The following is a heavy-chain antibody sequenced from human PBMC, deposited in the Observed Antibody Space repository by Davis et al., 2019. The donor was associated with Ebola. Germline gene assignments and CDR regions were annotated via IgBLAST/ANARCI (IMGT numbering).Heavy chain of an antibody. V-gene: IGHV3-23*01. Sequence: GESLKISCAASGFTFSNYAMTWVRQAPGRGLEWVSGINGRGSTTYYGDSVKGRFTISRDNSKNTLYLQMNSLRAEDTAVYYCAKGGYFDSLEIDSWGQGTLVTVSS. CDR1: GFTFSNYA. D-gene: IGHD3-9*01. CDR2: INGRGSTT. J-gene: IGHJ4*02. CDR3: AKGGYFDSLEIDS.